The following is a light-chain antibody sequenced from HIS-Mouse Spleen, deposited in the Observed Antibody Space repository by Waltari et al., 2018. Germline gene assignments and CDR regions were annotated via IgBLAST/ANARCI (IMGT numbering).Light chain of an antibody. CDR2: EGS. J-gene: IGLJ3*02. V-gene: IGLV2-23*01. Sequence: QPALTQPASVSGSPGHSITIPCTGTSGAVGSYNLATWYQQHPGKAPKLMIYEGSKRPSGVSNRISGSKSGNTASLTISGLQAEDEADYYCCSYAGSSTWVFGGGTKLTVL. CDR3: CSYAGSSTWV. CDR1: SGAVGSYNL.